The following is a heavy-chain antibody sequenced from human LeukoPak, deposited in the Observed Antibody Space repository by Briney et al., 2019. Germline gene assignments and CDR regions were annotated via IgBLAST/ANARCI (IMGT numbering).Heavy chain of an antibody. D-gene: IGHD6-13*01. Sequence: GGSLRLSCAASGFTFSSYGMHWVRQAPGKGLEWVAVIWYDGSNKYYADSVKGRFTISRDNSKNTLYLQMNSLRAEDTAVYYCARELMGIAAAGTVYYYSMDVWGQGTTVTVSS. V-gene: IGHV3-33*01. CDR1: GFTFSSYG. CDR2: IWYDGSNK. J-gene: IGHJ6*02. CDR3: ARELMGIAAAGTVYYYSMDV.